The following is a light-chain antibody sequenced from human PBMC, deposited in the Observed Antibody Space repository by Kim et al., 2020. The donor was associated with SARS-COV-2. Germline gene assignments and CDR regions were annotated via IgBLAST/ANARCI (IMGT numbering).Light chain of an antibody. V-gene: IGLV3-1*01. Sequence: SYELTQPPSVSVSPGQTASITCSGDKLGDKYACWYQQKPGQSPVLVIYQDSKRPSGITERFSGYTSGNTATLTISGTQAMAEADYYCQAWDSSNVVFGGG. CDR3: QAWDSSNVV. CDR2: QDS. J-gene: IGLJ2*01. CDR1: KLGDKY.